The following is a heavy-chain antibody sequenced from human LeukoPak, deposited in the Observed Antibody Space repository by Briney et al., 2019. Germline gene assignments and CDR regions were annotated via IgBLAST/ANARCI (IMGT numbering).Heavy chain of an antibody. D-gene: IGHD3-22*01. J-gene: IGHJ4*02. CDR3: ARGPDYYDSSGYYPLDY. CDR1: GGSINSGSFY. Sequence: SETLSLTCTVSGGSINSGSFYWTWIRQPPGKGLEWIGYIYYSGSTNYNPSLKSRVTISVDTSKNQFSLKLSSVTAADTAVYYCARGPDYYDSSGYYPLDYWGQGTLVTVSS. CDR2: IYYSGST. V-gene: IGHV4-61*01.